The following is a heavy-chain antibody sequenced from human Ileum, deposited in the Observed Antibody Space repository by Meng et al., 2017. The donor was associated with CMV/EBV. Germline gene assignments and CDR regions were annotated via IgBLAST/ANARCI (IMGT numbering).Heavy chain of an antibody. V-gene: IGHV3-66*01. Sequence: VSGGCFVQPCGSLRLSCAASGFTISDHAMNWVRQAPGKGPEWVSLMYDSGTTKSTDSVKGRFTISRDNSKNTLDLQMNSLRAEDTAVYYCAGDGGYSDPWGQGTLVTVSS. D-gene: IGHD2-21*01. CDR2: MYDSGTT. CDR3: AGDGGYSDP. CDR1: GFTISDHA. J-gene: IGHJ5*02.